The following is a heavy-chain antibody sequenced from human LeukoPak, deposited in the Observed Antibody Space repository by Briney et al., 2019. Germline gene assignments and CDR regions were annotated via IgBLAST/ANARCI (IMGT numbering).Heavy chain of an antibody. CDR3: ATDIVGASSYFDY. J-gene: IGHJ4*02. CDR2: TSSSSSYI. V-gene: IGHV3-21*01. D-gene: IGHD1-26*01. Sequence: GGSLRLSCAASGFTFSSYSMNWVRQAPGKGLEWVSSTSSSSSYIYYADSVKGRFTISRDNAKNSLYLQMNSLRAEDTAVYYCATDIVGASSYFDYWGQGTLVTVSS. CDR1: GFTFSSYS.